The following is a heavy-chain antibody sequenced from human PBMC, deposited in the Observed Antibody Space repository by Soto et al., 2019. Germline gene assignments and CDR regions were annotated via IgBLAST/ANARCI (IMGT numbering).Heavy chain of an antibody. CDR2: TSWNSGSI. V-gene: IGHV3-9*01. CDR3: AKDTSAPYSSSWFDAFDI. CDR1: GFTFDDYA. D-gene: IGHD6-13*01. J-gene: IGHJ3*02. Sequence: GGSLRLSCAASGFTFDDYAMHWVRQAPGKGLEWVSGTSWNSGSIGYADSVKGRFTISRDNAKNSLYLQMNSLRAEDTALYYCAKDTSAPYSSSWFDAFDIWGQGTMVTVS.